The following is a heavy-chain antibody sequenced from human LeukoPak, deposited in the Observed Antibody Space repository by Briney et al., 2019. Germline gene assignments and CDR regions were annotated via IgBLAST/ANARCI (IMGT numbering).Heavy chain of an antibody. CDR1: GYTFTSYY. V-gene: IGHV1-46*01. CDR3: ARSYEVAGPPLDY. CDR2: INPSGGST. Sequence: ASGKVSCEASGYTFTSYYMHWVRQAPGQGLEWMGIINPSGGSTSYAQKFQGRVTMTRDTSTSTVYMELSSLRSEDTAVYYCARSYEVAGPPLDYWGQGTLVTVSS. D-gene: IGHD6-19*01. J-gene: IGHJ4*02.